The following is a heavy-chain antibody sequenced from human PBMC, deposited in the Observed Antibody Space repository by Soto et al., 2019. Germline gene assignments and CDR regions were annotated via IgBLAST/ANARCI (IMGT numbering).Heavy chain of an antibody. CDR3: ARHRFRVRDKYGMDV. CDR2: IYYSGST. J-gene: IGHJ6*02. D-gene: IGHD3-10*01. CDR1: GGSISSSSYY. V-gene: IGHV4-39*01. Sequence: PSETLSLTCTVSGGSISSSSYYWGWIRQPPGKGLEWIGSIYYSGSTYYNPSLKSRVTISVDTSKNQFSLKLSSVTAADTAVYYCARHRFRVRDKYGMDVWGQGTTVTVSS.